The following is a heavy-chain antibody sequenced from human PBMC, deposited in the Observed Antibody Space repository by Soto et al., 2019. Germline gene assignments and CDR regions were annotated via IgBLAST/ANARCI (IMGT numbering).Heavy chain of an antibody. Sequence: QITLKESGPTLVKPTQTLTLTCTVSGFSLTTSGMGLGWIRQPPGKAPEWLAVIYWDDDKRYSPSLKSRLTITKDTSKNQVVLTMTNMDPVDTATYYCARREWLGFDYWGQGTPVTVSS. CDR2: IYWDDDK. V-gene: IGHV2-5*02. D-gene: IGHD6-19*01. J-gene: IGHJ4*02. CDR1: GFSLTTSGMG. CDR3: ARREWLGFDY.